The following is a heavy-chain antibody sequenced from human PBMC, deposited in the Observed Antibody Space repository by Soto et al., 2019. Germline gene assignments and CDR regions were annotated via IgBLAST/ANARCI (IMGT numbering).Heavy chain of an antibody. V-gene: IGHV3-21*01. CDR2: ISSSSSYI. CDR3: ARDKAYSSSWYWFDP. J-gene: IGHJ5*02. CDR1: GFTFSSYS. Sequence: PGGSLRLSCAASGFTFSSYSMNWVRQAPGKGLEWVSSISSSSSYIYYADSVKGRFTISRDNAKNSLYLQMNSLRAEDTAVYYCARDKAYSSSWYWFDPWGQGTLVTVSS. D-gene: IGHD6-13*01.